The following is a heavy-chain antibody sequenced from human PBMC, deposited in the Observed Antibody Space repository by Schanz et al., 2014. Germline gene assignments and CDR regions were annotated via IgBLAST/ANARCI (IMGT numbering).Heavy chain of an antibody. Sequence: QVQLVQSGAEVKKPGASVKVSCKASGYTFTSYGISWVRQAPGQGLEWMGWINVGNGNMKYSQKFQGRVTMTRDTSTSTVYMELSSLRSEDTAVYYCARDGVDAAAGGNYWGQGTLVTVSS. CDR3: ARDGVDAAAGGNY. V-gene: IGHV1-18*01. J-gene: IGHJ4*02. D-gene: IGHD6-13*01. CDR1: GYTFTSYG. CDR2: INVGNGNM.